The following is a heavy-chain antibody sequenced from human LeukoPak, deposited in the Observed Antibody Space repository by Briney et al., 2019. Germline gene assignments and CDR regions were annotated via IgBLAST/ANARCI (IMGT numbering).Heavy chain of an antibody. D-gene: IGHD3-22*01. Sequence: SETLSLTCAVYGGSLSGYYWSWIRQPPGKGLEWIGEINHSGSTNYNPSLKSRVTISVDTSKNQFSLKLSSVTAADTAVYYCARARGYDSSEIDYWGQGTLVTVSS. CDR3: ARARGYDSSEIDY. J-gene: IGHJ4*02. V-gene: IGHV4-34*01. CDR1: GGSLSGYY. CDR2: INHSGST.